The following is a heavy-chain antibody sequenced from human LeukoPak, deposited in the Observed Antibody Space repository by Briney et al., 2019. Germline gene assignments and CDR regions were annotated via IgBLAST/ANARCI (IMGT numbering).Heavy chain of an antibody. CDR3: AREGRAAADTNWFDP. J-gene: IGHJ5*02. CDR2: INPNSGGT. CDR1: GYTFTDYY. V-gene: IGHV1-2*02. Sequence: ASVKVSCKASGYTFTDYYIHWVRQAPGQGLEWMGWINPNSGGTTYAQKFQGRVSMTRDSSISTTYMELRRLTSDDTAVFYCAREGRAAADTNWFDPWGQGTQVTVS. D-gene: IGHD6-13*01.